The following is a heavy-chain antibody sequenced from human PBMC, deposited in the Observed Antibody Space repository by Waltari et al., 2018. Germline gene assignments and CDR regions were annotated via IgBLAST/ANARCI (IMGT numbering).Heavy chain of an antibody. D-gene: IGHD3-16*01. V-gene: IGHV4-38-2*02. J-gene: IGHJ4*02. CDR1: GYSISSGYY. Sequence: QVQLQESGPGLVKPSETLSLTCAVSGYSISSGYYWGWIRQPPGKGLEWIGSIYHSGSTYYNPSLKSRVTISVDTSKNQFSLKLSSVTAADTAVYYCARDGGGDYWGQGTLVTVSS. CDR2: IYHSGST. CDR3: ARDGGGDY.